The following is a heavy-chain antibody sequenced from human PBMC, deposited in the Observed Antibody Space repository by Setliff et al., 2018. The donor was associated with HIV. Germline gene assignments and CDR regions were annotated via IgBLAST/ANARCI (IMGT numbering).Heavy chain of an antibody. D-gene: IGHD3-3*01. V-gene: IGHV4-61*09. J-gene: IGHJ5*02. CDR1: GGSIWSGSYY. CDR3: AGAVVFASGNFWFDP. CDR2: ITASGGA. Sequence: SETLSLTCTVSGGSIWSGSYYWTWIRQPAGKGLEWIGHITASGGATYNPSVKSRVSISLGSPSSEFSLRLTSVSAADTAVYYCAGAVVFASGNFWFDPWGPGALVTVSS.